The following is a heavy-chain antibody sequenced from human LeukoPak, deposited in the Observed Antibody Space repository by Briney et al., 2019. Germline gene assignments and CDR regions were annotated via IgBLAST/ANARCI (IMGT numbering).Heavy chain of an antibody. Sequence: ASVKVSCKASGDTFTSYDINWVRQATGQGLEWMGWMNPNSGNTGYAQKFQGRVTMTRNTSISTAYMELSSLRSEDTAVYYCARESLVSPTDYWGQGTLVTVSS. CDR1: GDTFTSYD. D-gene: IGHD5/OR15-5a*01. CDR2: MNPNSGNT. J-gene: IGHJ4*02. CDR3: ARESLVSPTDY. V-gene: IGHV1-8*01.